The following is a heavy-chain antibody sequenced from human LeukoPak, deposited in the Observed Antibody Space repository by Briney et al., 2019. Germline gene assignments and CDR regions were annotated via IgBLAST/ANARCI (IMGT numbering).Heavy chain of an antibody. V-gene: IGHV3-30*02. CDR2: IRYDGSNR. J-gene: IGHJ4*02. D-gene: IGHD6-19*01. CDR3: AKDRMRSSAWLMGYFDY. Sequence: GGSLRLSCAASGFTFSSYGMHWVRQAPGKGLEWVAFIRYDGSNRYYADSVKGRFTISRDNSKNTLYLQMNGLRAEDTAVYYCAKDRMRSSAWLMGYFDYWGQGTLVTVSS. CDR1: GFTFSSYG.